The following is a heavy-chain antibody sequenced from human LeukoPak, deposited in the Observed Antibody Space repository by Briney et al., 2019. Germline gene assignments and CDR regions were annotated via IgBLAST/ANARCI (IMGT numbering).Heavy chain of an antibody. CDR2: ISYDGSNK. CDR1: GFTFSSYA. J-gene: IGHJ4*02. D-gene: IGHD1-26*01. Sequence: PGTSLRLSCAASGFTFSSYAMHWVPQAPGKGLEWVAVISYDGSNKYYADSVKGRFTISRDNSKNTLYLQMNSLRAEDTAVYYCARVTLGYFDYWGQGTLVTVSS. V-gene: IGHV3-30*04. CDR3: ARVTLGYFDY.